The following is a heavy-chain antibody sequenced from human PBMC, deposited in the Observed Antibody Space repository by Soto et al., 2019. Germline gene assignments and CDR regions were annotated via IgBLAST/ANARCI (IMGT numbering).Heavy chain of an antibody. J-gene: IGHJ4*02. CDR1: GYSLTSYA. D-gene: IGHD2-2*01. Sequence: GTSVKVSCEDSGYSLTSYAMHWMRQAPGQRLEWMGWINAGNGNTKYSQKFQGRVTITRDTSASTAYMELSSLRSEDTAVYYCARMPGDIVVVPAAHFDYWGQGTLVTVSS. CDR2: INAGNGNT. V-gene: IGHV1-3*01. CDR3: ARMPGDIVVVPAAHFDY.